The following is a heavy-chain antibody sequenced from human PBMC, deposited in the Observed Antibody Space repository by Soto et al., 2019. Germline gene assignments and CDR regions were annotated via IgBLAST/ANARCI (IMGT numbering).Heavy chain of an antibody. Sequence: SETLSLTCAVYGGSFSGHFWSWIRQPPGKGLEWIGEINHSGSTNFNPSLKSRVTISVDTSKNQFSLKVNSLTAADTAVYYCARGISMIVEAQRDAPDKYYFDSWRRGTVVTVSS. J-gene: IGHJ4*02. CDR2: INHSGST. V-gene: IGHV4-34*01. CDR1: GGSFSGHF. D-gene: IGHD3-22*01. CDR3: ARGISMIVEAQRDAPDKYYFDS.